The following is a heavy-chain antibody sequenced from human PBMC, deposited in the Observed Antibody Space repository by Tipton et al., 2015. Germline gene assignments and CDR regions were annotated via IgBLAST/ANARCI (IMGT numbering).Heavy chain of an antibody. CDR2: IQYSGTT. D-gene: IGHD4-17*01. Sequence: TLSLTCTVSGGSLRPYYWSWIRQPPGEGLEWIGYIQYSGTTNYNPSLGSRVTISVDTSKSQFSLTLSSLTAADAAVYYCARSRYTVTPDSWGQGTLVTVSS. V-gene: IGHV4-59*01. CDR1: GGSLRPYY. CDR3: ARSRYTVTPDS. J-gene: IGHJ4*02.